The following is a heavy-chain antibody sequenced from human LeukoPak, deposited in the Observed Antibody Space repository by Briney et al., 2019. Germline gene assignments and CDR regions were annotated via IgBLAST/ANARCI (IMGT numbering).Heavy chain of an antibody. J-gene: IGHJ4*02. CDR1: GGSISGYY. CDR2: IYNSEST. CDR3: AINDPQDYGDYLYFDY. V-gene: IGHV4-4*07. D-gene: IGHD4-17*01. Sequence: NTSETLSLTCTVSGGSISGYYWSWIRQPAGKGLEWIGRIYNSESTNYNPSLKSRVTMSIDTSKNQFSLKLSSVTAADTAVYYCAINDPQDYGDYLYFDYWGQGTLVTVSS.